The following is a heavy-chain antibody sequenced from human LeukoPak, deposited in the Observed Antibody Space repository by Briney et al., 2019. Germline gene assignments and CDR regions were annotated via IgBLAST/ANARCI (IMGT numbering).Heavy chain of an antibody. Sequence: PGRSLRPSCAASGFTFSSYAMHWVRQAPGKGLEWVAIISSGGSYKNYVDSGKDRFTISRDNSKNTLYLQMNSLRAEDTAVYYCAKVPMFGYMDVWGKGTTVTVSS. V-gene: IGHV3-30*04. CDR1: GFTFSSYA. J-gene: IGHJ6*03. CDR2: ISSGGSYK. D-gene: IGHD3-10*02. CDR3: AKVPMFGYMDV.